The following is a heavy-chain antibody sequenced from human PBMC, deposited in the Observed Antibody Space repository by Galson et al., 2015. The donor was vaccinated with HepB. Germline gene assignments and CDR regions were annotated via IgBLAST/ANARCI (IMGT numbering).Heavy chain of an antibody. CDR3: ARVYSSCRSTSCYVEDY. CDR1: GYTFTSYG. V-gene: IGHV1-18*01. Sequence: SVKVSCKASGYTFTSYGINWVRQAPGQGLERMGWISAYNGNTNYPQKLQGRVTMTTDTSTSTAYMEVRSLRSDDTAVYYCARVYSSCRSTSCYVEDYWGQGTLVTVSS. D-gene: IGHD2-2*01. CDR2: ISAYNGNT. J-gene: IGHJ4*02.